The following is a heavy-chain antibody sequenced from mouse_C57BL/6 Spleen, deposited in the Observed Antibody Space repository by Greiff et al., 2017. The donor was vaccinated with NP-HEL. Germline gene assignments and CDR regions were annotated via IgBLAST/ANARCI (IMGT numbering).Heavy chain of an antibody. D-gene: IGHD2-1*01. Sequence: QVQLQQSGAELVRPGASVTLSCKASGYTFTDYEMHWVKQTPVHGLEWIGAIDPETGGTAYNQKFKGKAILTADKSSSTAYMEPRSLTSEDSAVYYCTRDYGNFDYWGQGTTLTVSS. CDR1: GYTFTDYE. CDR2: IDPETGGT. V-gene: IGHV1-15*01. CDR3: TRDYGNFDY. J-gene: IGHJ2*01.